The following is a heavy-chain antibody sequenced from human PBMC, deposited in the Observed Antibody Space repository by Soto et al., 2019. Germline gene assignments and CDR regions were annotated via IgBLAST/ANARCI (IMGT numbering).Heavy chain of an antibody. J-gene: IGHJ4*02. CDR2: INQSGST. Sequence: PSETLSLTCALYGGSLSGYYWSRIRQPPGKGLEWIGEINQSGSTNYKPSLKSRVTISVDTSKNQFSLKLSSVTAADTAVYYCARTYSSSWSPFDYWGQGTLVTVS. CDR1: GGSLSGYY. D-gene: IGHD6-13*01. V-gene: IGHV4-34*01. CDR3: ARTYSSSWSPFDY.